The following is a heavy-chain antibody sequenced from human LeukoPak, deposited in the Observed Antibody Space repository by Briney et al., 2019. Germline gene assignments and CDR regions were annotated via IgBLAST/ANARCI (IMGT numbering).Heavy chain of an antibody. CDR3: VSGAGGGYSYGYFDY. V-gene: IGHV3-30*04. CDR1: GLIFGTYA. D-gene: IGHD5-18*01. J-gene: IGHJ4*02. Sequence: AGGPLRLSCAASGLIFGTYAVHWVRQTPAKGLEWLAVISHDGRHKFYSDSVKGRFTISRDNSKTMVSLQMNSLRLGDTAVYYCVSGAGGGYSYGYFDYWGQGTLVTVSS. CDR2: ISHDGRHK.